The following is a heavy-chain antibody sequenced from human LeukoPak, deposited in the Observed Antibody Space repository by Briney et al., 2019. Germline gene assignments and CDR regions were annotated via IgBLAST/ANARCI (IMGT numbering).Heavy chain of an antibody. Sequence: GGSLRLSCAASGFTFDDYAMHWVRQGPGKGLEWVSGISWNSGNIGYADSVKGRFTISRDNTENSLYLQMNSVRSEDTALYYYXXXXXXXXXAFXLXXQXTXVTVXS. CDR2: ISWNSGNI. V-gene: IGHV3-9*01. CDR3: XXXXXXXXXAFXL. CDR1: GFTFDDYA. J-gene: IGHJ3*01.